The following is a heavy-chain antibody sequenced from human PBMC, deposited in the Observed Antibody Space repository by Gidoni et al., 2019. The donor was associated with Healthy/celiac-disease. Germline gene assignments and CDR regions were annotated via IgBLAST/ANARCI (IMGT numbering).Heavy chain of an antibody. CDR3: ARGGYSYGYGWYFDY. V-gene: IGHV4-34*01. CDR1: GGSFSGYY. Sequence: QVQLQQWGAVLLKPSETLSLTCAVYGGSFSGYYWSWIRQPPGKGLEWIGEINHGGSTNYNPSLKSRVTISVDTSKNQFSLKLSSVTAADTAVYYCARGGYSYGYGWYFDYWGQGTLVTVSS. CDR2: INHGGST. J-gene: IGHJ4*02. D-gene: IGHD5-18*01.